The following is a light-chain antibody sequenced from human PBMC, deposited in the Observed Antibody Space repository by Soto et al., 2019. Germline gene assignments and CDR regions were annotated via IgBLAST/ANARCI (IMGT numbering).Light chain of an antibody. CDR1: QSISDT. Sequence: EIVMTQSPSTVSFSPVVRPXRPSRASQSISDTLAWYQQKPGQAPRLLIYGASRRATGFPARFSGSGSGTDFTLTISSLQSEDFAVYYCQQYNNWPWTFGQGTKVDIK. CDR3: QQYNNWPWT. V-gene: IGKV3-15*01. CDR2: GAS. J-gene: IGKJ1*01.